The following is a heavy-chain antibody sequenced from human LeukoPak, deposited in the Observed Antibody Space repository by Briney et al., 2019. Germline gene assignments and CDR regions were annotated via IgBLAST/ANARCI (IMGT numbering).Heavy chain of an antibody. J-gene: IGHJ6*03. CDR3: ARAPWYYYYMDV. CDR1: GLTFSSYW. CDR2: IKQDGSEK. V-gene: IGHV3-7*01. Sequence: GGSLRLSCAASGLTFSSYWMSWVRQAPGKGLEWVANIKQDGSEKYYVDSVKGRFTISRDNAKNSLYLQMSSLRAEDTAVYYCARAPWYYYYMDVWGKGTTVTASS.